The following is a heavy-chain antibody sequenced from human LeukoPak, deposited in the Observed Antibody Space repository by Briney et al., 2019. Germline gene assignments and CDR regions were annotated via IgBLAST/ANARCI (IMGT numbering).Heavy chain of an antibody. CDR1: GGSVSSGSYY. J-gene: IGHJ5*02. V-gene: IGHV4-39*07. D-gene: IGHD6-19*01. CDR2: INHSGST. CDR3: ARCRVKWLVLETSKGNWFDP. Sequence: SEAQSLTCTVSGGSVSSGSYYWSWIRQPPGKGLEWIGEINHSGSTNYNPSLKSRVTISVDTSKNQFSLKLSSVTAADTAVYYCARCRVKWLVLETSKGNWFDPWDQGTLVTVSS.